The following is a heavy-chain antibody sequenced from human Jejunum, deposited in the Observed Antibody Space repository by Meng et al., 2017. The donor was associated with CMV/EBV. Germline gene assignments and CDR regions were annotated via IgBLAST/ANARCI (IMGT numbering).Heavy chain of an antibody. Sequence: CAASGFTVSTNSMNWVRQAPGKGLEWVSVIYTSGNTYYADSVKGRFTISRDSSTNTAYLQMNSLRNEDTAVYYCAKGGFGRPLDYWGHGTLVTVSS. J-gene: IGHJ4*01. CDR2: IYTSGNT. CDR3: AKGGFGRPLDY. V-gene: IGHV3-53*01. D-gene: IGHD3-10*01. CDR1: GFTVSTNS.